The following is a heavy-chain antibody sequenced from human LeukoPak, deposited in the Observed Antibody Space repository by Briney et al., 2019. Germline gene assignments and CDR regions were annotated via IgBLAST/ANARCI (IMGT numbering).Heavy chain of an antibody. CDR3: ARKAPYDSSDLYFDL. Sequence: ASVKVSCKASGYTFTNHYIHWVRQSAGQGLEWMGIINPSDGGTGYAQKFQGRVTMTRDTSTSTVYMELSSLRSEDTAVYYCARKAPYDSSDLYFDLWGRGTLVTVSS. D-gene: IGHD3-22*01. CDR1: GYTFTNHY. CDR2: INPSDGGT. V-gene: IGHV1-46*01. J-gene: IGHJ2*01.